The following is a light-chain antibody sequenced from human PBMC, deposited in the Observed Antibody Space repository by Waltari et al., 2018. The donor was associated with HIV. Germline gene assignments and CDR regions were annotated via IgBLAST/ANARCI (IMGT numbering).Light chain of an antibody. Sequence: DIVMTQFPDPLVVSLGERATTNCKSSQSILYGSDNNNYLALFQHKPGQPPQLLLYWASTRESGVPDRFIGSGSGTDFTLTISSLQAEDVAVYYCQQYYDAPPTFGQGTKLEIK. V-gene: IGKV4-1*01. CDR1: QSILYGSDNNNY. CDR2: WAS. J-gene: IGKJ2*01. CDR3: QQYYDAPPT.